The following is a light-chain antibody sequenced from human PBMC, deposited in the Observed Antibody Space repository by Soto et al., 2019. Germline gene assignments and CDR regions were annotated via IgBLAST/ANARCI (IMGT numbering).Light chain of an antibody. V-gene: IGKV2-28*01. CDR3: MQALQNWVP. CDR1: QSLLHSNGYNY. Sequence: DIVMTQSPLSLPVTPGEPASISCRSSQSLLHSNGYNYLDWYLQKPGQSPQLLIYLGSNRASGVPERFSGSGSGTECTLNISRVEAEDVGVYYCMQALQNWVPFGPGTKVDIK. CDR2: LGS. J-gene: IGKJ3*01.